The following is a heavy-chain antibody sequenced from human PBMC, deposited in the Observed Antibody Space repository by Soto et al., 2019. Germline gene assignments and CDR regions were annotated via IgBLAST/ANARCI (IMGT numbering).Heavy chain of an antibody. D-gene: IGHD2-2*01. Sequence: QVQLVESGGGLVKPGGSLRLSCAASGFTFSDYYMSWIRQAPGKGLEWVSYISSSGSTIYYADSVKGRFTISRDNAKNSLYLQMNSLRAEDTAVYYCESLPAANYYYYYMDVWGKGTTVTVSS. CDR2: ISSSGSTI. V-gene: IGHV3-11*01. CDR3: ESLPAANYYYYYMDV. J-gene: IGHJ6*03. CDR1: GFTFSDYY.